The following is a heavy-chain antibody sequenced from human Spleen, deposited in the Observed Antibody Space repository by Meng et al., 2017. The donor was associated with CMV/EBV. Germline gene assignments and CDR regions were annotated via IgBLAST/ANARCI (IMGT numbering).Heavy chain of an antibody. CDR2: IYWNDDK. V-gene: IGHV2-5*01. CDR1: GFSLSTSGVG. Sequence: SGPTLVKPTQTLTLTCTFSGFSLSTSGVGVGWIRQPPGKALEWLALIYWNDDKRYSPSLKSRLTITKDTSKNQVVLTMTNMDPVDTATYYCALRYYDERWFDPWGQETLVTVSS. J-gene: IGHJ5*02. D-gene: IGHD3-22*01. CDR3: ALRYYDERWFDP.